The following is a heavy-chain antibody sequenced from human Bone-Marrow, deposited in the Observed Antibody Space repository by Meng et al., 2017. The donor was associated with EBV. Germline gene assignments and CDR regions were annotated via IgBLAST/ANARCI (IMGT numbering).Heavy chain of an antibody. Sequence: QVQGVQSGPGVNKPGSPVQVSCKTSGGTFRSDAISWVRQAPGQGLEWMGGIIPLSDAPHYDQKFQGRVTITADESTSTHYLDLSGLRAEDTAVYYCASESGRGFTPDYWGQGTLVTVSS. V-gene: IGHV1-69*01. CDR2: IIPLSDAP. CDR3: ASESGRGFTPDY. D-gene: IGHD3-10*01. J-gene: IGHJ4*02. CDR1: GGTFRSDA.